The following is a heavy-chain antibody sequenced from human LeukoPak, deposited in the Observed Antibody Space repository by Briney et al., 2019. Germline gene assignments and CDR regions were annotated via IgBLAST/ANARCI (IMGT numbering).Heavy chain of an antibody. Sequence: PSETLSLTCTVSGGSISSSSYYWGWIRQPPGKGLEWIGSIYYSGSTYYNPSLKSRVTISVDTSKNQFSLKLSSVTAADTAVYYCARHEWSGQRNWFDPWGQGALVTVSS. V-gene: IGHV4-39*01. CDR3: ARHEWSGQRNWFDP. CDR2: IYYSGST. CDR1: GGSISSSSYY. D-gene: IGHD3-3*01. J-gene: IGHJ5*02.